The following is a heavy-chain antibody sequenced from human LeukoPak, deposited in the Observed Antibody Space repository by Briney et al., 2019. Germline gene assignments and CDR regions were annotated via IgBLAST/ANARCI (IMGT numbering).Heavy chain of an antibody. D-gene: IGHD6-6*01. Sequence: GGSLRLSCAASGFTFSSYSMNWVRQAPGKGLEWVSSISSSSSYIYYADSVKGRFTISRDNSKNMLYLQMNSLRAEDTAVYYCAKDWEYSSSSLIGAFDIWGQGTLVTVSS. CDR3: AKDWEYSSSSLIGAFDI. CDR1: GFTFSSYS. CDR2: ISSSSSYI. V-gene: IGHV3-21*06. J-gene: IGHJ3*02.